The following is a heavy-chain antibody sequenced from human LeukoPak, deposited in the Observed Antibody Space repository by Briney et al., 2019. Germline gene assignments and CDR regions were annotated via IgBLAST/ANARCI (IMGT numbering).Heavy chain of an antibody. CDR2: IKSDGSTT. Sequence: GGSLRLSCAASGFTFSSYWMHWVRQAPGKALVWVSRIKSDGSTTDYADSVKGRFTISGDNPKNTLYLQMNSLRAEATAVYYCARVVDTHFDYWGQGTLVTVSS. CDR1: GFTFSSYW. CDR3: ARVVDTHFDY. D-gene: IGHD5-18*01. J-gene: IGHJ4*02. V-gene: IGHV3-74*01.